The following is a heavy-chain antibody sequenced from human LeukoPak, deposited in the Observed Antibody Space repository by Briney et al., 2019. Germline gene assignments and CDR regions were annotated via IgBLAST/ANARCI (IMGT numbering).Heavy chain of an antibody. CDR2: ISGSGSII. V-gene: IGHV3-11*01. CDR3: AREGPGWHSFDY. CDR1: GFTFSDYY. J-gene: IGHJ4*02. Sequence: GGSLRLSCAASGFTFSDYYMSWIRQARGKGLEWVSYISGSGSIIYYADSVKGRFTISRDNAKNSLYLQMDSLRAEDTAVYYCAREGPGWHSFDYWGQGTLVTVSS. D-gene: IGHD2-15*01.